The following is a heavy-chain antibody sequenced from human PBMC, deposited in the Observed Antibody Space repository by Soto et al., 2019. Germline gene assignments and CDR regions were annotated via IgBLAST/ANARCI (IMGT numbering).Heavy chain of an antibody. V-gene: IGHV3-30-3*01. CDR1: GFTFSSYA. CDR2: ISYDGSNK. D-gene: IGHD6-6*01. J-gene: IGHJ4*02. CDR3: ARVGDSSSRPPPLYYFDY. Sequence: QVQLVESGGGVVQPGRSLRLSCAASGFTFSSYAMHWVRQAPGKGLEWVAVISYDGSNKYYADSVKGRFTISRDNSKNTLYLQMNSLRAEDTAVYYCARVGDSSSRPPPLYYFDYWGQGTLVTVSS.